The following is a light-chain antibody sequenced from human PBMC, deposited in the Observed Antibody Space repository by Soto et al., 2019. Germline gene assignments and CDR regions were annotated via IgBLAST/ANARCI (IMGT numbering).Light chain of an antibody. CDR3: SSYAGSYVV. V-gene: IGLV2-11*01. J-gene: IGLJ2*01. Sequence: QSALTQPRSVSESPGQSVTISCTGTSSDVGGYDHVSWYQQHPGKAPKLMIYDVTKRPSGVPERFSGSKSGNTASLTISGLQAEDEADYYCSSYAGSYVVFGGGTKLTVL. CDR1: SSDVGGYDH. CDR2: DVT.